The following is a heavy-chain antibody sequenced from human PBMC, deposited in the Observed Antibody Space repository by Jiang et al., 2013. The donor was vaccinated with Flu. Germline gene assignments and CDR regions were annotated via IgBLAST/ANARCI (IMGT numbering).Heavy chain of an antibody. V-gene: IGHV6-1*01. CDR2: TYYRSKWYN. D-gene: IGHD6-19*01. CDR1: GDSVSSNSAA. CDR3: AREGIAVAGRVYYYYGMDV. Sequence: SQTLSLTCAISGDSVSSNSAAWNWIGQSPSRGLEWLGRTYYRSKWYNDYAVSVKSRITINPDTSKNQFSLQLNSVTPEDTAVYYCAREGIAVAGRVYYYYGMDVWGQGTTVTVSS. J-gene: IGHJ6*02.